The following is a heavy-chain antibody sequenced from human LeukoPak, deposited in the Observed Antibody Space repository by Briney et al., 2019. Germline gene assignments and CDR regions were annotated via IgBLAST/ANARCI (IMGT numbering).Heavy chain of an antibody. CDR1: GGSFSGYY. D-gene: IGHD1-1*01. CDR2: INHSGST. CDR3: ARRNGSNDAVDY. J-gene: IGHJ4*02. Sequence: SETLSLTCAVYGGSFSGYYWSWIRQPPGKGLEWIGEINHSGSTNCNPSLKSRVTISVDTSKNQFSLKLSSVTAADTAVYYCARRNGSNDAVDYWGQGTLVTVSS. V-gene: IGHV4-34*01.